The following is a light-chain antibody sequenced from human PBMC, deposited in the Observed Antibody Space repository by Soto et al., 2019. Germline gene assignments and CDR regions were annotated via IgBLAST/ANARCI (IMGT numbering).Light chain of an antibody. CDR1: QDITNY. V-gene: IGKV1-27*01. CDR2: AAS. CDR3: QKYNSVPFT. J-gene: IGKJ3*01. Sequence: DIPMTQSPSSLSASVGDRVTITCRASQDITNYLAWFQQKSGKPPKLLIYAASTLESGVPSRFSGSRSGTDFTLTISSLQPEDVATFYCQKYNSVPFTFGPGTKVDIK.